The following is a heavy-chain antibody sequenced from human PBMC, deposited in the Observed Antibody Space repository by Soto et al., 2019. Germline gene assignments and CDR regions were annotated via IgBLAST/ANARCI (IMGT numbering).Heavy chain of an antibody. CDR3: ARQIYDSDTGPNFQYYFDS. Sequence: GESLKISCKGSGYSFAGYWITWVRQKPGKGLEWMGRIDPSDSQTYYSPSFRGHVTISATKSITTVFLQWGSLRASDTAMYYCARQIYDSDTGPNFQYYFDSWGQGTPVTVSS. V-gene: IGHV5-10-1*01. CDR1: GYSFAGYW. CDR2: IDPSDSQT. D-gene: IGHD3-22*01. J-gene: IGHJ4*02.